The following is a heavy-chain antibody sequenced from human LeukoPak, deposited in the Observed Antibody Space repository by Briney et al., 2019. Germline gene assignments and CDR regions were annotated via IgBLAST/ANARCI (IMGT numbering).Heavy chain of an antibody. D-gene: IGHD2/OR15-2a*01. CDR1: GFTFSSCS. CDR3: ARGKTSQNIVTRKTYNWFYP. CDR2: ISSSSSYI. Sequence: NPGGSLRLSCAASGFTFSSCSMNWVRQAPGKGQEWVSSISSSSSYIYYADSVKGRFTISRENAKNSLYLQMKSLRAEDTAVYYWARGKTSQNIVTRKTYNWFYPCGEGTLFTVSS. J-gene: IGHJ5*02. V-gene: IGHV3-21*01.